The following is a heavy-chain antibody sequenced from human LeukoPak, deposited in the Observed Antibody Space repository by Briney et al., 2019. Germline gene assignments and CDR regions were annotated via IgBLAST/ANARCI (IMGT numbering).Heavy chain of an antibody. Sequence: PSETLSLTCTVSGGSISSYYWSWIRQPPGKGLEWIGYIYYSGSTNYNPSLKSRVTISVDTSKNQFSLKLSSVTAADTAVYYCARVLDYYDSSGYYDSNRFDPWGQGTLVTVSS. CDR1: GGSISSYY. V-gene: IGHV4-59*01. J-gene: IGHJ5*02. CDR3: ARVLDYYDSSGYYDSNRFDP. D-gene: IGHD3-22*01. CDR2: IYYSGST.